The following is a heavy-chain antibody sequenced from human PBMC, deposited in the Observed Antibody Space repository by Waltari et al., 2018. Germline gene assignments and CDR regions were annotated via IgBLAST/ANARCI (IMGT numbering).Heavy chain of an antibody. CDR2: INPDTGDI. CDR1: GYTFTGYY. V-gene: IGHV1-2*02. Sequence: QVQLVQSGADMKKPGASVKVSCKASGYTFTGYYMHWLRQAPGQGLEWLGWINPDTGDIQYAEKFQGRISMTRDTSISTAYMDLSSLRFDDTAVYSCAVTLGGWGYFQHWGQGTLVTVSS. D-gene: IGHD3-16*01. J-gene: IGHJ1*01. CDR3: AVTLGGWGYFQH.